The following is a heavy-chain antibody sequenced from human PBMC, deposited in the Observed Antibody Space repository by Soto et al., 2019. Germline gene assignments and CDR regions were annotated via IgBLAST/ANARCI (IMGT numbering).Heavy chain of an antibody. CDR1: GGSISSYY. V-gene: IGHV4-59*08. CDR3: ARHGPGYYYYYMDV. J-gene: IGHJ6*03. CDR2: IYYSGST. Sequence: PSETLSLTCTVSGGSISSYYWSWIRQPPGKGLEWIGYIYYSGSTNYNPSLKSRVTISVDTSKNQFSLKLSSVTAADTAVYYCARHGPGYYYYYMDVWGKGTTVTVSS.